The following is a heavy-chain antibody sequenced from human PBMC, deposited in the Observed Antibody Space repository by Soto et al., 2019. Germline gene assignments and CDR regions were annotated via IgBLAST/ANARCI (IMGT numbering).Heavy chain of an antibody. CDR2: ISGSGGST. D-gene: IGHD5-18*01. V-gene: IGHV3-23*01. J-gene: IGHJ4*02. CDR1: GFTFSSYA. Sequence: EVQLLESGGGLVQPGGSLRLSCAASGFTFSSYAMSWVRQAPGKGLEWVSAISGSGGSTYYADSVKGRFTISRDNAKISLYLQMNSLRAEDTAVYYCARKGPDTAMVTGFDYWGQGTLVTVST. CDR3: ARKGPDTAMVTGFDY.